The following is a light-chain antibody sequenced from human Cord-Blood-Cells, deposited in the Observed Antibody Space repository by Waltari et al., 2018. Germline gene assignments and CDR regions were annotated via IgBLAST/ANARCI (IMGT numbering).Light chain of an antibody. V-gene: IGLV2-11*01. J-gene: IGLJ2*01. CDR2: DVS. Sequence: QSALTQPRSVSGSPGQSVTISCTGTSSDVGGYNYVSWYQQHPGKAPKRMSYDVSKRPSGVPDRFSGSKSGNPASLTISGLQAEDEADYYCCSYAGSYTLVFGGGTKLTVL. CDR1: SSDVGGYNY. CDR3: CSYAGSYTLV.